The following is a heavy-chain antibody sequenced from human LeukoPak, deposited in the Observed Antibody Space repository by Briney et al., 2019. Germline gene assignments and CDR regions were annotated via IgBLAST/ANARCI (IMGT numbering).Heavy chain of an antibody. CDR2: FSYDGSTQ. CDR3: ARPRYCSGGSCYLSD. CDR1: GFTFSTYA. D-gene: IGHD2-15*01. Sequence: GGSLRLSCVGSGFTFSTYAMHWVRQAPGKGLEWVALFSYDGSTQRYADSVKGRFTISRDNAKNSLYLQMNSLRDEDTAVYYCARPRYCSGGSCYLSDWGQGTLVTVSS. J-gene: IGHJ4*02. V-gene: IGHV3-30-3*01.